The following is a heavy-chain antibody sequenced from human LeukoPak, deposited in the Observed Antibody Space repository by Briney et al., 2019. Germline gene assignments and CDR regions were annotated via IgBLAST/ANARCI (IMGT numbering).Heavy chain of an antibody. V-gene: IGHV3-33*01. Sequence: GGSLRLSCAASGFTFSNYDMHWVRQAPGKGLEWVAVIWFDGSNKFYADSVKGRFTISRDNSKNTLYLQMNSLRAEDTAVYYCARVVGYCSGGTCYCDYWGQGTLVTVSS. CDR2: IWFDGSNK. CDR3: ARVVGYCSGGTCYCDY. D-gene: IGHD2-15*01. CDR1: GFTFSNYD. J-gene: IGHJ4*02.